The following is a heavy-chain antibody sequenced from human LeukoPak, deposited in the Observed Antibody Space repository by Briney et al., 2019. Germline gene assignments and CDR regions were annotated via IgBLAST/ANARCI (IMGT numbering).Heavy chain of an antibody. J-gene: IGHJ6*03. CDR2: INHSGST. CDR3: ARHVVSYYYYMDV. Sequence: PSETLSLTCAVYGGSSSGYYWSWIRQPPGKGLEWIGEINHSGSTNYNPSLKSRVTISVDTSKNQFSLKLSSVTAADTAVYYCARHVVSYYYYMDVWGKGTTVTISS. CDR1: GGSSSGYY. V-gene: IGHV4-34*01.